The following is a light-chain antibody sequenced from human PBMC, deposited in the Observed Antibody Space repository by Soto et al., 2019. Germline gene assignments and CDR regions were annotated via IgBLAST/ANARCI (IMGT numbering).Light chain of an antibody. V-gene: IGKV1-39*01. CDR2: AAS. CDR1: QSIISY. CDR3: QQSYSTPRT. J-gene: IGKJ5*01. Sequence: DIQMTQSPSSLSASVGDRVTITFRASQSIISYLNWYQQKPGKAPKLLIYAASSLQSGVPSRFSGSGSGTDFTLTISSLQPEDFATYYCQQSYSTPRTFGQGTRLEIK.